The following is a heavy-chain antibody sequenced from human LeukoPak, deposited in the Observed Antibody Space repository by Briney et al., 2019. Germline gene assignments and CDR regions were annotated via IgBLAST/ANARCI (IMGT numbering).Heavy chain of an antibody. CDR3: ARDSGGVGATNAFDI. V-gene: IGHV3-21*01. D-gene: IGHD1-26*01. Sequence: GGSLRLSCAASGFTFSSYSMNWVRQAPGKGLEWVSSISSSSSYIYYADSVKGRFTISRDNAKNSLYLQMNSLRAEDTAVYYCARDSGGVGATNAFDIWGQGTMATVSS. CDR2: ISSSSSYI. CDR1: GFTFSSYS. J-gene: IGHJ3*02.